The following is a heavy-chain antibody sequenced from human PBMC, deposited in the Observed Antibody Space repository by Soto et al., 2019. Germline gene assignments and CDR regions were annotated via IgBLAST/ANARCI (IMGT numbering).Heavy chain of an antibody. CDR3: ARDDGYPDHGFGY. D-gene: IGHD5-12*01. V-gene: IGHV3-33*01. Sequence: QVQLVESGGGVVQPGTSLRLSCAASGFTFSRHGMHWVRQTPGKGLEWLAVILNDASGHWYADSVKGRFTISRDNFENPLYLQMNGLRLEGTAMYYWARDDGYPDHGFGYWGQGTLVTVSS. J-gene: IGHJ4*02. CDR2: ILNDASGH. CDR1: GFTFSRHG.